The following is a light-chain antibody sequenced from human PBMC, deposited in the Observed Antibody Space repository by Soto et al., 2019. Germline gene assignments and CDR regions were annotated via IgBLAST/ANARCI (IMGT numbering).Light chain of an antibody. V-gene: IGLV8-61*01. CDR2: STN. J-gene: IGLJ6*01. CDR1: SGSVSTSYY. Sequence: QAVVTQEPSFSVSPGGTVTLTCGLSSGSVSTSYYPSWYQQTPGQAPRTLIYSTNTRSSGVPDRFSGSILGNKAALTITGAQADDEPDYYCVLYMGSGISGVFGSGTQLTVL. CDR3: VLYMGSGISGV.